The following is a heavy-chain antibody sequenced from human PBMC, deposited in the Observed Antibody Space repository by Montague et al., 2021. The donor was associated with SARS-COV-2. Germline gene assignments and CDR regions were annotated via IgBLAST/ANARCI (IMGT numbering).Heavy chain of an antibody. J-gene: IGHJ6*04. CDR3: ARLGVGGVPSPLQGVGPYYSYLRMDG. Sequence: SETLSLTCAVYGGSISTYSWNWICQPPGKGLEWMGGIHHGGSTNYNPSLKSRVTISVDTSKNQFSLKLTPVAAADTAAYYCARLGVGGVPSPLQGVGPYYSYLRMDGWGKGTTVTVSS. CDR1: GGSISTYS. CDR2: IHHGGST. D-gene: IGHD5-24*01. V-gene: IGHV4-34*01.